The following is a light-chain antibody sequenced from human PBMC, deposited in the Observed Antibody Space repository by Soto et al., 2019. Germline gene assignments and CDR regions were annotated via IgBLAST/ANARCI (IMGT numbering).Light chain of an antibody. J-gene: IGKJ4*01. CDR2: DAS. Sequence: DVQLTQSPSTLPASVGDRVAITCQATQNIFNYLNWFQQRPGKAPQLLISDASHLEPGVPSMFSGQRAGTDFTLIINVLQPEDFAKYFCQQYEDLPLTFGGGTRVEV. CDR3: QQYEDLPLT. CDR1: QNIFNY. V-gene: IGKV1-33*01.